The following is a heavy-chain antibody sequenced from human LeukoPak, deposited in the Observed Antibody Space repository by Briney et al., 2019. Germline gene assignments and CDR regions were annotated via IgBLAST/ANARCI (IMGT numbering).Heavy chain of an antibody. CDR2: IYPGDSDT. CDR3: ARPRPHSSSSWYVDY. CDR1: GYSFTSYW. D-gene: IGHD6-13*01. V-gene: IGHV5-51*01. Sequence: GESLKISCKGSGYSFTSYWIGWVRQMPGKGLKWMGIIYPGDSDTRYSPSFQGQVTISADKSISTAYLQWSSLKASDTAMYYCARPRPHSSSSWYVDYWGQGTLVTVSS. J-gene: IGHJ4*02.